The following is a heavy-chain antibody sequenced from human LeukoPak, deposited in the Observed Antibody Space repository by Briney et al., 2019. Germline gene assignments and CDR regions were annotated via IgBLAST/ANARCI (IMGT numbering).Heavy chain of an antibody. CDR2: ISWDGSGT. CDR3: VKDTDGFLRF. D-gene: IGHD4-17*01. J-gene: IGHJ4*02. CDR1: GFTFDDYG. V-gene: IGHV3-43D*03. Sequence: GGSLRLSCAASGFTFDDYGMHWVRQAPEKGLEWVSLISWDGSGTYYADSVKGRFTVSRDNRRRYVYLQMNSLRTEDTALHYCVKDTDGFLRFWGQGTLVTVSS.